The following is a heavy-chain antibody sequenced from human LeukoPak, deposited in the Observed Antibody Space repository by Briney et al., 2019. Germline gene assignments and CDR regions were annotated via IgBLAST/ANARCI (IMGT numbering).Heavy chain of an antibody. D-gene: IGHD6-13*01. CDR1: GFLFSSYG. CDR3: AKVYSSSWSHFDY. V-gene: IGHV3-30*02. CDR2: IRDDGSSK. J-gene: IGHJ4*02. Sequence: PGGSLRLSCAASGFLFSSYGMHWVRQAPGLGLEWVAFIRDDGSSKYYADSVKGRFTISRDNSKNALYLQMNSLRAEDTAVFYCAKVYSSSWSHFDYWGQGTLVTVSS.